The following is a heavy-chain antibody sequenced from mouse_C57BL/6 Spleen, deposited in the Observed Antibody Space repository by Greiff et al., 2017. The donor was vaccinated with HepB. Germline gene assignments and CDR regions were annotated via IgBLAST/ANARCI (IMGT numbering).Heavy chain of an antibody. CDR1: GYTFTSYW. CDR3: ARGRAAQAFYAMDY. V-gene: IGHV1-59*01. Sequence: VQLQQPGAELVRPGTSVKLSCKASGYTFTSYWMHWVKQRPGQGLEWIGVIDPSDSYTNYNQKFKGKATLTVDTSSSTAYMQLSSLTSEDSAVYYCARGRAAQAFYAMDYWGQGTSVTVSS. CDR2: IDPSDSYT. D-gene: IGHD3-2*02. J-gene: IGHJ4*01.